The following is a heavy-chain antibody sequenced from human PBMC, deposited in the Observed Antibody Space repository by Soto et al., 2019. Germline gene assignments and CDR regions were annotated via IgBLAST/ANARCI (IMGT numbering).Heavy chain of an antibody. Sequence: GSLRLSCAASGFTFSSYAMHWVRQAPGKGLEYVSAISSNGGSTYYANSVKGRFTISRDNSKNTLYLQMGSLRAEDMAVYYCARDALSGVAIGTLLDYSYYTDFWCKGLTVTV. CDR2: ISSNGGST. CDR3: ARDALSGVAIGTLLDYSYYTDF. D-gene: IGHD3-3*01. CDR1: GFTFSSYA. V-gene: IGHV3-64*01. J-gene: IGHJ6*03.